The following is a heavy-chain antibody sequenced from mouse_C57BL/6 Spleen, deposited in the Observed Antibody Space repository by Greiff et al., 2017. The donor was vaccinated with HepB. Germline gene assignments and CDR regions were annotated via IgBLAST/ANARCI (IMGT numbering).Heavy chain of an antibody. CDR2: IDPETGGT. J-gene: IGHJ3*01. CDR3: TKNLGLWFAY. Sequence: QVQLQQSGAELVRPGASVTLSCKASGYTFTDYEMHWVKQTPVHGLEWIGAIDPETGGTAYNQKFKGKAILTADKSSSTAYMELRRLTSEDSAVDYCTKNLGLWFAYWGQGTLVTVSA. D-gene: IGHD4-1*01. CDR1: GYTFTDYE. V-gene: IGHV1-15*01.